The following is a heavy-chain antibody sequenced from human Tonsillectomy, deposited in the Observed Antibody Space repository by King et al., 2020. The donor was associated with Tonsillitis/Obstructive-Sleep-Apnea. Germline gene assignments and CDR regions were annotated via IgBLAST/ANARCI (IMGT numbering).Heavy chain of an antibody. D-gene: IGHD5-12*01. CDR1: GFTFSTYA. CDR3: ARDGGYSGYEVSHYYYGMGV. J-gene: IGHJ6*02. V-gene: IGHV3-30*04. Sequence: VQLVESGGGVVQPGRSLRLSCAASGFTFSTYAMHWVRQAPGKGLEWVAVISYDGSNKYYADSVKGRFTISRDNSKNTLYLQMNSLRAEDTAVYYCARDGGYSGYEVSHYYYGMGVWGQGTTVTVSS. CDR2: ISYDGSNK.